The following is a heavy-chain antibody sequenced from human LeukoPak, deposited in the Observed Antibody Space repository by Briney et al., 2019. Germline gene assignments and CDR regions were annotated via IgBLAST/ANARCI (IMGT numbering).Heavy chain of an antibody. V-gene: IGHV3-23*01. CDR3: ATHGSGSYYNAPDY. D-gene: IGHD3-10*01. J-gene: IGHJ4*02. Sequence: GGSLRLSCAASGFTFSSYAMSWVRQAPGKGLEGVSVISGSGDSTHYADSVKGRFTISRDNPKTTLYVQMNSLRAEATAVYYCATHGSGSYYNAPDYWGQGTLVTVSS. CDR2: ISGSGDST. CDR1: GFTFSSYA.